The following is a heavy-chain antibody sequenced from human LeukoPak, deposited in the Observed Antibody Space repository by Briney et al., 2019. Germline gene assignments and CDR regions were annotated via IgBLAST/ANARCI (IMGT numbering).Heavy chain of an antibody. CDR1: GFTFSNYA. J-gene: IGHJ4*02. CDR2: ISGSGSST. D-gene: IGHD3-22*01. V-gene: IGHV3-23*01. CDR3: AKSSYYDASGYYREFYFDS. Sequence: GRSLRLSCAASGFTFSNYAMTWVRQAPGKGLEWVSGISGSGSSTYYADSVKGRFTLSRDYPKNTLYLQMNSLRAEDTAVYYCAKSSYYDASGYYREFYFDSWGQGTLVTVSS.